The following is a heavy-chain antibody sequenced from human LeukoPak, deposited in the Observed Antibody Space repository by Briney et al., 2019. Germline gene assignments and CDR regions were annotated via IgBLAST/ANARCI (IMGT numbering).Heavy chain of an antibody. CDR2: IYYSGST. CDR3: ARDLADFWSGYTVHWFDP. Sequence: SETLSLTCTVSGGSISSYYWSWIRQPPGKGLEWIGYIYYSGSTNYNPSLKSRVTISVDTSKNQLSLKLSSVTAADTAVYYCARDLADFWSGYTVHWFDPWGQGTLVTVSS. D-gene: IGHD3-3*01. CDR1: GGSISSYY. V-gene: IGHV4-59*01. J-gene: IGHJ5*02.